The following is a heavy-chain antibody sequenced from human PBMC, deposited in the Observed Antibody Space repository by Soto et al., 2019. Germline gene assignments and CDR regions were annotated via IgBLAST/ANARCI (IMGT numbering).Heavy chain of an antibody. J-gene: IGHJ5*02. CDR1: GDTISTGGYT. CDR3: ARETSGDYVGDFDP. Sequence: QLQLQESGSRLVKSSETLSLTCDVSGDTISTGGYTWAWIRQTPGEALEWIGRTDHSGNPYYNPSRKSRATIAVNRSKNQFSLNVRSVTAADTAVYYCARETSGDYVGDFDPWGQGILVTVSS. D-gene: IGHD4-17*01. CDR2: TDHSGNP. V-gene: IGHV4-30-2*01.